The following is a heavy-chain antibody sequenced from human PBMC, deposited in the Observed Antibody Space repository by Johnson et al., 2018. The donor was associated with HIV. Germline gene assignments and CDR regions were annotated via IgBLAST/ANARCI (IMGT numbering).Heavy chain of an antibody. CDR3: ARGRGALDI. V-gene: IGHV3-7*03. Sequence: MQLVESGGGVVQPGRSLRLSCAASGFTFSTYAMHWVRKAPGKGLEWLANIMQDGSEKYYVDSVKGRFSISRDNVKNSLYLQMNSLRVEDTAVYYCARGRGALDIWGQGTTVTVSS. CDR1: GFTFSTYA. J-gene: IGHJ3*02. D-gene: IGHD3-16*01. CDR2: IMQDGSEK.